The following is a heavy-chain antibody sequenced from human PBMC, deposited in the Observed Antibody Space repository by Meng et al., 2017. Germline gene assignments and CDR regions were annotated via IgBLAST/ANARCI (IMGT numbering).Heavy chain of an antibody. CDR1: GYAFTSYA. CDR3: ARDKLKTFDP. J-gene: IGHJ5*02. V-gene: IGHV1-3*01. CDR2: INAGNGNT. Sequence: QVQLGQSGDEVRKAGASVNVSCKASGYAFTSYAMHWVRQAPGQRLEWMGWINAGNGNTKYSQKFQGRVTITRDTSASTAYMELSSLRSEDTAVYYCARDKLKTFDPWGQGTLVTVSS.